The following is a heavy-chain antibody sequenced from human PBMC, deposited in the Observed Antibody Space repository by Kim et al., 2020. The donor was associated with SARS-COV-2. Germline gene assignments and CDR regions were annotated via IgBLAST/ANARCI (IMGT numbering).Heavy chain of an antibody. V-gene: IGHV3-43*02. D-gene: IGHD6-13*01. J-gene: IGHJ6*02. CDR3: AKDIGGAAAGGAGPIHYYYYGMDV. CDR2: ISGDGGST. Sequence: GGSLRLSCAASGFTFDDYAMHWVRQAPGKGLEWVSLISGDGGSTYYADSVKGRFTISRDNSKNSLYLQMNSLRTEDTAFYYCAKDIGGAAAGGAGPIHYYYYGMDVWGQGTTVTVSS. CDR1: GFTFDDYA.